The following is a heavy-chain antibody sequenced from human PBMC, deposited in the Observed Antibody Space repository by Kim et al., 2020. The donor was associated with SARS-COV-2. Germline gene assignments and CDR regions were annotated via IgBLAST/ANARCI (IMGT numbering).Heavy chain of an antibody. CDR3: ARQVWGGLEPFDY. D-gene: IGHD1-1*01. CDR1: GGSISSGGYY. CDR2: IYYSGST. Sequence: SETLSLTCTVSGGSISSGGYYWSWIRQHPGKGLEWIGYIYYSGSTYYNPSLKSRVTISVDTSKNQFSLKLSSVTAADTAVYYCARQVWGGLEPFDYWGQGTLVTVSS. V-gene: IGHV4-31*03. J-gene: IGHJ4*02.